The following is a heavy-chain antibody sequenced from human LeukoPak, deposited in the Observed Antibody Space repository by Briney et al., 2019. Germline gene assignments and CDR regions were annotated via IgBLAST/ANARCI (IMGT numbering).Heavy chain of an antibody. CDR2: IYYSGST. J-gene: IGHJ4*02. CDR1: GGSISSGDYC. V-gene: IGHV4-30-4*01. D-gene: IGHD3-10*01. CDR3: ARVSGAAFPFIDY. Sequence: SETLSLTCTVSGGSISSGDYCWSWIRQPPGTGLEWIGYIYYSGSTYYNPSLKSRVTISVDTSKNQFSLKLSSVTAADTAVYYCARVSGAAFPFIDYWGQGTLVTVSS.